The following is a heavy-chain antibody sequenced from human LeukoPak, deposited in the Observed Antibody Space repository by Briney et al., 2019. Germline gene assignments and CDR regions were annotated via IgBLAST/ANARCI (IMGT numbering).Heavy chain of an antibody. Sequence: GGSLRLSCAASGFTFSSYSMNWVRQAPGKGLEWVSSISSSSSYIYHADSVKGRFTISRDNAKNSLYLQMNSLRAEDTAVYYCARDRSTSSDYWGQGTLVTVSS. CDR3: ARDRSTSSDY. CDR1: GFTFSSYS. D-gene: IGHD2-2*01. CDR2: ISSSSSYI. J-gene: IGHJ4*02. V-gene: IGHV3-21*01.